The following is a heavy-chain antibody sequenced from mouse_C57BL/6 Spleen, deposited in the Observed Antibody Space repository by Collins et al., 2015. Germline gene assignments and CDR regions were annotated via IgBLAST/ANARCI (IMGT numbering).Heavy chain of an antibody. CDR3: ARGDGYYGY. J-gene: IGHJ4*01. CDR1: GYTFTSYW. D-gene: IGHD2-3*01. V-gene: IGHV1-61*01. CDR2: IYPSDSET. Sequence: QVQLQQPGAEPVRPGSSVKLSCKASGYTFTSYWMDWVKQRPGQGLEWIGNIYPSDSETHYNQKFKDKATLTVDKSSSTAYMQLSSLTSEDSAVYYCARGDGYYGYWGQGTSVTVSS.